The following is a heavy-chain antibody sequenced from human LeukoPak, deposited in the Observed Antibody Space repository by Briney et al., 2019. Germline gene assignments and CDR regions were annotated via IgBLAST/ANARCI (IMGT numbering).Heavy chain of an antibody. V-gene: IGHV3-23*01. CDR1: GFTFSSYS. Sequence: PGGSLRLSCAASGFTFSSYSINWVRQAPGKGLDWVSAISGSGGSTYYADSVKGRFTISRDNSKNTLYLQMNSLRAEDTAVYYCAKDDYGSGSYPYDYWGQGTLVTVSS. D-gene: IGHD3-10*01. J-gene: IGHJ4*02. CDR2: ISGSGGST. CDR3: AKDDYGSGSYPYDY.